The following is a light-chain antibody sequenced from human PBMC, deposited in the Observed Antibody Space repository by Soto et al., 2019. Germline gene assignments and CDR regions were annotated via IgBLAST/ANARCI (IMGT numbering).Light chain of an antibody. CDR2: DVS. Sequence: QSALTQPASVSGSPGQSIAISCTGTSSDVGGYNSASWYQQHPGKDPKLLIYDVSNRPSGVSNRSSGSKSGNTASLTISGLQAEDEADYYCSSYSTGGSYVFGTGTKVTVL. J-gene: IGLJ1*01. CDR3: SSYSTGGSYV. V-gene: IGLV2-14*03. CDR1: SSDVGGYNS.